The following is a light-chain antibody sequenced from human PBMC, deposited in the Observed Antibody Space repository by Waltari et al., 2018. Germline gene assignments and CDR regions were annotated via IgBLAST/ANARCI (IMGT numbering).Light chain of an antibody. V-gene: IGKV1-6*01. CDR1: QDINGE. Sequence: IQMTQAPSSLSASVGDSVTVTCRASQDINGELKWYQQKPGKAPTLLISTSSGFQTEVSSRFSVRGSGTAFALPINSLQPEDVATYYCQPDYTLPFTSGPGTKLNI. CDR3: QPDYTLPFT. CDR2: TSS. J-gene: IGKJ3*01.